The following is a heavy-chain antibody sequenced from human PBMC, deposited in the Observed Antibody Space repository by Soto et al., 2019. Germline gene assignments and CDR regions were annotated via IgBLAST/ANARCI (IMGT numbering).Heavy chain of an antibody. CDR3: ARVYQHMVWGVKPAPDY. V-gene: IGHV1-18*01. Sequence: ASVKVSCKASGYTFTSYGISWVRQAPGQGLEWMGWISAYNGNTNYAQKLQGRVTMTTDTSTSTAYMELRSLRSDDTAVFYCARVYQHMVWGVKPAPDYWGQGTLVTVSS. D-gene: IGHD3-10*01. CDR2: ISAYNGNT. CDR1: GYTFTSYG. J-gene: IGHJ4*02.